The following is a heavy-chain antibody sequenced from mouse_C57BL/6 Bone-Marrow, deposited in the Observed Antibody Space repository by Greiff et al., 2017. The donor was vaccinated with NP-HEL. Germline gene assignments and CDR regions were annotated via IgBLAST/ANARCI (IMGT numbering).Heavy chain of an antibody. V-gene: IGHV3-6*01. CDR3: ARVDYDGDAMDY. D-gene: IGHD2-4*01. Sequence: EVKVEESGPGLVKPSQSLSLTCSVTGYSITSGYYWNWIRQFPGNKLEWMGYISYDGSNNYNPSLKNRISITRDTSKNQFFLKLNSVTTEDTATYYCARVDYDGDAMDYWGQGTSVTVSS. CDR1: GYSITSGYY. CDR2: ISYDGSN. J-gene: IGHJ4*01.